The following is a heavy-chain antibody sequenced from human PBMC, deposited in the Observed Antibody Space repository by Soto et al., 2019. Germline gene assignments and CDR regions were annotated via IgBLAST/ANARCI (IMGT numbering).Heavy chain of an antibody. CDR1: GYIFTGYY. CDR2: INPHSGDT. Sequence: ASVKVSCKASGYIFTGYYMHWVRQAPGQGLEWVGWINPHSGDTKYAQNWQGWVPMTRDTSISTAYLELSRLRSDDTAVYYCARPITMVRGVICPYFDYWGQGTLVTVSS. D-gene: IGHD3-10*01. J-gene: IGHJ4*02. V-gene: IGHV1-2*04. CDR3: ARPITMVRGVICPYFDY.